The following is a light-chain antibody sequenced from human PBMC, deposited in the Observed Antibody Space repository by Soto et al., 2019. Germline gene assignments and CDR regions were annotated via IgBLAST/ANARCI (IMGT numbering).Light chain of an antibody. CDR3: QQYNNWPPLYT. CDR2: GAS. J-gene: IGKJ2*01. Sequence: EIVLTQSPATLSASPGERATLSCRASQSVGSNLAWYQQKPGQAPRFLIYGASTRATGIPARFSGSGSGTEFTLTITSLQSEDFAVYYCQQYNNWPPLYTFGQGTKLEIK. CDR1: QSVGSN. V-gene: IGKV3D-15*01.